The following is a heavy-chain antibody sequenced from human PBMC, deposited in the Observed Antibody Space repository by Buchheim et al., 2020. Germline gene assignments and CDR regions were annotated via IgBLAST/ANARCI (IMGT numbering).Heavy chain of an antibody. Sequence: EVQLVESGGGLVKPGGSLRLSCAASGFTFSNAWMSWVRQAPGTGLEWVGRISSKSDGGTTDYAAHVKGRFTISRDDSKNTLFLQMSSLKTEDTAVYYCTGPNQFDYWGQGTL. V-gene: IGHV3-15*01. CDR2: ISSKSDGGTT. J-gene: IGHJ4*02. D-gene: IGHD1-14*01. CDR1: GFTFSNAW. CDR3: TGPNQFDY.